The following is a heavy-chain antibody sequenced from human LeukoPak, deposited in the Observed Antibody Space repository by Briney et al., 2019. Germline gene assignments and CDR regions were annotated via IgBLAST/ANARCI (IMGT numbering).Heavy chain of an antibody. CDR3: ARGFDFKSTYFES. CDR2: IDYSGST. Sequence: SETLSLTCTVSGGSISGYYWNWIRQPPGKGLEWIGYIDYSGSTNYNPSLKSRVTISIDTSKNQFSLRLASVTAADSAVYYCARGFDFKSTYFESWGQGTLVTVSS. J-gene: IGHJ4*02. CDR1: GGSISGYY. D-gene: IGHD5-12*01. V-gene: IGHV4-59*01.